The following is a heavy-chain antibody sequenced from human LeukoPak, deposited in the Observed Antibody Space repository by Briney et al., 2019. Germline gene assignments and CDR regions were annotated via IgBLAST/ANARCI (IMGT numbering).Heavy chain of an antibody. J-gene: IGHJ5*02. CDR1: GGSIDSSRHY. CDR2: IHYNGRS. Sequence: SETLSLTCSVSGGSIDSSRHYWGWIRQPPGKGPEWIASIHYNGRSYYSPSLKTRLTISVDTSKNQFSLKLSSVTAADTAIYHCVKDVTVTGINYFDPWGQGTLVTVSS. CDR3: VKDVTVTGINYFDP. D-gene: IGHD4-11*01. V-gene: IGHV4-39*07.